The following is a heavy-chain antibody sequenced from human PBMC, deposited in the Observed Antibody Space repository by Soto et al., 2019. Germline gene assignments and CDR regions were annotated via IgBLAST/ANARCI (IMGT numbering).Heavy chain of an antibody. CDR3: ARIRDEDCSGGSCYYYFDY. D-gene: IGHD2-15*01. CDR2: IFSNDEK. Sequence: QVTLKESGPVLVKPTETITLTCTVSGFSLGNARMGVSWIRQPPGKALEWLAHIFSNDEKSYSTSLKSRLTISKDTSKSQVVLTMTNMDPVDTATYYCARIRDEDCSGGSCYYYFDYWGQGTLVTVSS. CDR1: GFSLGNARMG. V-gene: IGHV2-26*01. J-gene: IGHJ4*02.